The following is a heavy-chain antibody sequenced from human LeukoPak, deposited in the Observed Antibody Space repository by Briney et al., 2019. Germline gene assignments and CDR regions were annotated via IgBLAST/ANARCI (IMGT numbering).Heavy chain of an antibody. CDR3: ARDHGAIALTKDLDY. J-gene: IGHJ4*02. CDR1: GFTFDDYG. D-gene: IGHD2-15*01. V-gene: IGHV3-20*04. Sequence: GGSLRLSCAASGFTFDDYGMSWVRQAPGKGLEWVSNINRNGGNTAYADSVKGRFTISRDNAKNSLYLQMNSLRAEDTALYYCARDHGAIALTKDLDYWGQGTLVTVSS. CDR2: INRNGGNT.